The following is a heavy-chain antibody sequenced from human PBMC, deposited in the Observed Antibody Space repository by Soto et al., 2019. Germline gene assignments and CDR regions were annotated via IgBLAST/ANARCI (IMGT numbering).Heavy chain of an antibody. CDR3: ARGDATKIVVTTYYAMDV. CDR1: GGSLSNYG. Sequence: QVQLVQSGAEVKKPGSSVKVSCKASGGSLSNYGITWVRQAPGQGLEWMGGIIPVFGTANYAQKFQGRVTITADESKSIVYMDVTSLRSEDTAVYYCARGDATKIVVTTYYAMDVWAQGTTVTVSS. J-gene: IGHJ6*02. V-gene: IGHV1-69*12. CDR2: IIPVFGTA. D-gene: IGHD3-9*01.